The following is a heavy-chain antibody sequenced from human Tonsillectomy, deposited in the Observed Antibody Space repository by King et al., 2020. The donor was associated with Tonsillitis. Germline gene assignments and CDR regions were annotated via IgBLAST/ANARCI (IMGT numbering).Heavy chain of an antibody. J-gene: IGHJ2*01. D-gene: IGHD3-10*01. V-gene: IGHV3-7*03. CDR1: GFTFSSYW. Sequence: VQLVESGGGLVQPGGSLRLSCAASGFTFSSYWVNWVRQAPGKGLEWVADINRDGSEKYFVDSVKGRFTISRDNAKNSLYLQMNSLRAEDTAVYYCARGGVWWPHWYFDLWGRGTLVTVSS. CDR2: INRDGSEK. CDR3: ARGGVWWPHWYFDL.